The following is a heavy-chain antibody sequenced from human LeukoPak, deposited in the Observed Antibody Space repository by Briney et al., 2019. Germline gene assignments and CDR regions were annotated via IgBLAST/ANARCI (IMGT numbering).Heavy chain of an antibody. CDR1: GYTFTRYR. Sequence: ASVKVSCKASGYTFTRYRFSGLRQAPGQGLEWMGWISAYNGDTKYALRYQGRAILNTDTSTGEAYMELRSLRYDATAVYYCARDYRARVGRHSDVGGECDYWGQGTLVTVSS. CDR3: ARDYRARVGRHSDVGGECDY. V-gene: IGHV1-18*01. D-gene: IGHD1-26*01. CDR2: ISAYNGDT. J-gene: IGHJ4*02.